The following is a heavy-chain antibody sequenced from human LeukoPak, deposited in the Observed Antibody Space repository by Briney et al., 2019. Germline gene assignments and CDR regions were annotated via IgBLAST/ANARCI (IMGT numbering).Heavy chain of an antibody. CDR3: AKRWNY. J-gene: IGHJ4*02. D-gene: IGHD1-1*01. CDR1: GYSISSGYY. Sequence: SETLSLTCTVSGYSISSGYYWGWIRQPPGKGLEWIGSIYHSGGTYYNPSLKSRVTISVDTSKNQFSLKLTSVTAADTAAYYCAKRWNYWGQGTLVTVSS. V-gene: IGHV4-38-2*02. CDR2: IYHSGGT.